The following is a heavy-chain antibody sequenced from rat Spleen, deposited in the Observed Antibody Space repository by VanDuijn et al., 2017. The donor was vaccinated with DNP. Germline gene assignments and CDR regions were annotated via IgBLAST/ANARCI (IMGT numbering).Heavy chain of an antibody. CDR3: TREREPNNNPFYFDC. Sequence: QVQLKESGPGLVQPSQTLSLTCTVSGFSLTSYNVHWVRQPSGKGLEWMGLIWTGGSTEYNSALKSRLSISRDTSKSHVFLRMNSLQTEDTAIYFCTREREPNNNPFYFDCWGQGVMVTVSS. CDR1: GFSLTSYN. D-gene: IGHD1-10*01. V-gene: IGHV2-30*01. CDR2: IWTGGST. J-gene: IGHJ2*01.